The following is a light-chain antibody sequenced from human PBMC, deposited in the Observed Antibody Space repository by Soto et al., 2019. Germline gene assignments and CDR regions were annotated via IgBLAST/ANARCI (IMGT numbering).Light chain of an antibody. CDR2: AAS. CDR1: HSISSY. V-gene: IGKV1-33*01. Sequence: DIQMTQSPSSLSASVGDRVTITCRASHSISSYLNWYQKKPGKDPKLLIYAASSLDSGVPSRFSGSGSGTDFNFTISSLQTEDIATYYCQQYDNLPLTFGGGTKVDIK. CDR3: QQYDNLPLT. J-gene: IGKJ4*01.